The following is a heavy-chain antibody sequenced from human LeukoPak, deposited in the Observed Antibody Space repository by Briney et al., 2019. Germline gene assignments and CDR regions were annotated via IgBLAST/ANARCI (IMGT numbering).Heavy chain of an antibody. CDR3: VRAAPGDCSSTSCSLFDN. D-gene: IGHD2-2*01. Sequence: ASVNVSCKASGFTFTSYDINWVRQASGQGLEWMGWMNPNNGNTGYAQKFQGRVTMTRDTSTSTVYMELSSLRSEDTAVYYCVRAAPGDCSSTSCSLFDNWGQGILVTVSS. CDR1: GFTFTSYD. V-gene: IGHV1-8*01. CDR2: MNPNNGNT. J-gene: IGHJ4*02.